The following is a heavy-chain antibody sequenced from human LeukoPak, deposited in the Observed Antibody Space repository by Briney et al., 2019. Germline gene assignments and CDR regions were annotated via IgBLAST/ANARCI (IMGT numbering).Heavy chain of an antibody. Sequence: GASVKVSCKASGYTLVSFYIHWVRQAPGQGLEWMGVINPSGGSTRYAQKFQGRVTMTRDTSTSTVYMDLYSLRSEDTAVYYCARGGAHDGDPIGYFDPWGRGTLVTVSS. D-gene: IGHD4-17*01. CDR1: GYTLVSFY. CDR2: INPSGGST. V-gene: IGHV1-46*01. CDR3: ARGGAHDGDPIGYFDP. J-gene: IGHJ2*01.